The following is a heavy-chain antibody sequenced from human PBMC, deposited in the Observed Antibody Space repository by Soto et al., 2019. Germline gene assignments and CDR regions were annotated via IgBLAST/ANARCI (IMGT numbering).Heavy chain of an antibody. Sequence: SETLSLTCAVSGGSISSSNWWSWVRQPPGKGLEWIGEIYHSGSTNYNPSLKSRVTISVDTSKNQFSLKLSSVTAADTAVYYCARDSGSGSYYHYWGQGTLVTVSS. CDR1: GGSISSSNW. CDR3: ARDSGSGSYYHY. D-gene: IGHD1-26*01. CDR2: IYHSGST. J-gene: IGHJ4*02. V-gene: IGHV4-4*02.